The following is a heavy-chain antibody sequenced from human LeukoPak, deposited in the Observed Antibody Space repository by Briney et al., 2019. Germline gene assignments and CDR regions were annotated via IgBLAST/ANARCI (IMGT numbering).Heavy chain of an antibody. CDR2: MNPNSGNT. V-gene: IGHV1-8*03. Sequence: ASVKVSCKASGYTFTSYGMSWVRQAPGQRLEWMGWMNPNSGNTGYAQKFQGRVTITRNNSISTAYMELSSLRSEDTAVYYCARGPPVIAAAETNFDDWGQGTLVTVSS. CDR1: GYTFTSYG. CDR3: ARGPPVIAAAETNFDD. D-gene: IGHD6-13*01. J-gene: IGHJ4*02.